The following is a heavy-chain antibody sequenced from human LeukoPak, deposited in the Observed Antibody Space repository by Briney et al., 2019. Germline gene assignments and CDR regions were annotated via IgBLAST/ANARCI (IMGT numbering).Heavy chain of an antibody. CDR3: TRRFDCSGGSCQVDYYYYMDV. V-gene: IGHV3-73*01. Sequence: AGGSLRLSCAASGFTFSAYWMTWVRQAPGKGLEWVGRIRSKANSYATAYAASVKGRFTISRDDSKNTAYLQMNSLKTEDTAVYYCTRRFDCSGGSCQVDYYYYMDVWGKGTTVTVSS. CDR1: GFTFSAYW. D-gene: IGHD2-15*01. J-gene: IGHJ6*03. CDR2: IRSKANSYAT.